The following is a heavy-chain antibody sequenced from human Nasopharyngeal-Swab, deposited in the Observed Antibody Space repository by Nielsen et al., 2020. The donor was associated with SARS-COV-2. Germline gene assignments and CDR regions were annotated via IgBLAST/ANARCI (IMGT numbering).Heavy chain of an antibody. J-gene: IGHJ5*02. CDR3: AKSNGGSYYNGFDA. CDR1: GFTFSSYA. Sequence: GGSLRLSCAASGFTFSSYAMHWVRQAPGKGLEWVAVISYDGSNKYYADSVKGRFTISRDNSKNTLYLQMNSLRAEDTAVYYCAKSNGGSYYNGFDAWGQGTLVTVSS. V-gene: IGHV3-30-3*02. D-gene: IGHD1-26*01. CDR2: ISYDGSNK.